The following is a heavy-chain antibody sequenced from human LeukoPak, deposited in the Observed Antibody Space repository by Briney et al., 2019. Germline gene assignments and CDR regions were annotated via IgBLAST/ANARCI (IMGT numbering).Heavy chain of an antibody. D-gene: IGHD3/OR15-3a*01. J-gene: IGHJ3*02. CDR3: ARSGFWTDHPAFDI. V-gene: IGHV7-4-1*02. CDR2: INTKTGNP. CDR1: GYTFTLYA. Sequence: ASVRVSFKTSGYTFTLYAVNWVRQAPGQGREGRGWINTKTGNPTYTQGFPGGVVFSLDPSVTAAYLQISSLKDEDTAVYYCARSGFWTDHPAFDIWGQGTMVTVSS.